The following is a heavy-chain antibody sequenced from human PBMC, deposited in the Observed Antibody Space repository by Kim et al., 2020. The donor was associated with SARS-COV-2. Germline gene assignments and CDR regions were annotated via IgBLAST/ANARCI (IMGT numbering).Heavy chain of an antibody. D-gene: IGHD3-16*01. CDR2: INPSGGST. V-gene: IGHV1-46*01. Sequence: ASVKVSCKASGYTFTSYYMHWVRQAPGQGLEWMGIINPSGGSTSYAQKFQGRVTMTRDTSTSTVYMELSSLRSEDTAVYYCARGSLSFTSLGELFWFDPWGQGTLVTVSS. CDR3: ARGSLSFTSLGELFWFDP. CDR1: GYTFTSYY. J-gene: IGHJ5*02.